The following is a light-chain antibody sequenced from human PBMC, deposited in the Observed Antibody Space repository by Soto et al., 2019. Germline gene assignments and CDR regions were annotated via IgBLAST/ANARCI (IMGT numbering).Light chain of an antibody. CDR2: KAS. V-gene: IGKV1-5*03. J-gene: IGKJ1*01. Sequence: DIQMTQFPSTLSASVGDRVTITCRASQSIRSWLAWYQQKPGKAPNLLIYKASSLPSGVPSRFSGSGYGTEFTLTISSLRPDDFATYYCQQYSTYPWTFGQGTKVDIK. CDR3: QQYSTYPWT. CDR1: QSIRSW.